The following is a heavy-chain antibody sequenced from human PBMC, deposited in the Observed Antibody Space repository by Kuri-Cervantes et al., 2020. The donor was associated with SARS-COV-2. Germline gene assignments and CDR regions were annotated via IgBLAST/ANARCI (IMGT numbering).Heavy chain of an antibody. Sequence: SVKVSCKASGGTFSSYAISWVRQAPGQGLEWMGRIIPILGIANYAQTFQGRVTITADKSTSTAYMELSSLRSEDTAVYYCARDHVDTAMVFDYWGQGTLVTVSS. J-gene: IGHJ4*02. CDR1: GGTFSSYA. CDR3: ARDHVDTAMVFDY. V-gene: IGHV1-69*04. CDR2: IIPILGIA. D-gene: IGHD5-18*01.